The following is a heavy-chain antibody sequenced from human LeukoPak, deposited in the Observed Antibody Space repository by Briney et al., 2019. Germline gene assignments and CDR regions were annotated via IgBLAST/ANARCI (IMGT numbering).Heavy chain of an antibody. CDR1: GFTFSSYW. Sequence: GGSLRLSCAASGFTFSSYWMHWVRQAPGKGLEWVAVIWYDGSNKYYADSVKGRFTISRDNSKNTLYLQTNSLRAEDTAVYYCAKDRGYCSSTSCYSFDYWGQGTLVTVSS. CDR3: AKDRGYCSSTSCYSFDY. D-gene: IGHD2-2*02. J-gene: IGHJ4*02. V-gene: IGHV3-33*06. CDR2: IWYDGSNK.